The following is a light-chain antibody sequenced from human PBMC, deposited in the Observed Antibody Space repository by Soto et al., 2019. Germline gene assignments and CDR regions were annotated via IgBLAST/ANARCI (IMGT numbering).Light chain of an antibody. CDR1: QRINPW. V-gene: IGKV1-5*03. CDR3: QQYNTYPWT. CDR2: KAS. Sequence: DIQMTQSPSTLSASVGDRVTITSRPSQRINPWLAWYRQKPGKAPNLLIYKASSLESGVPSRFSGSGSGTEFTLTISSLQPDDFATYYCQQYNTYPWTFGQGTKVEIK. J-gene: IGKJ1*01.